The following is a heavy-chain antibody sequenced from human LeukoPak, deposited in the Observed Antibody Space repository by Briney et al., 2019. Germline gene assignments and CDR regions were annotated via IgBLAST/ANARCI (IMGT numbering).Heavy chain of an antibody. J-gene: IGHJ4*02. CDR3: ARDSDYDFWSGYYRYYFDY. CDR2: ISYDGSNK. V-gene: IGHV3-30-3*01. Sequence: GGSLRLSCAASGFTFSSYAMHWVRQASGKGLEWVAVISYDGSNKYYADSVKGRFTISRDNSKNTLYLQMNSLRAEDTAVYYCARDSDYDFWSGYYRYYFDYWGQGTLVTVSS. CDR1: GFTFSSYA. D-gene: IGHD3-3*01.